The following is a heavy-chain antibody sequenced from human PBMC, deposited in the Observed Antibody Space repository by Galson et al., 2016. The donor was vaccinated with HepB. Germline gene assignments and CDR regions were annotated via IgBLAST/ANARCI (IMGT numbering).Heavy chain of an antibody. CDR1: GFIFNNYA. J-gene: IGHJ4*02. CDR2: ISEGGTT. CDR3: AKCSGGSCFSSNYFDS. D-gene: IGHD2-15*01. Sequence: SLRLSCAASGFIFNNYAMTWVRQAPGEGLEWVSGISEGGTTIYADSVKGRFTISRDNSKKTLYLQMNSLRVEDTAVYYCAKCSGGSCFSSNYFDSWGQGILVTVSS. V-gene: IGHV3-23*01.